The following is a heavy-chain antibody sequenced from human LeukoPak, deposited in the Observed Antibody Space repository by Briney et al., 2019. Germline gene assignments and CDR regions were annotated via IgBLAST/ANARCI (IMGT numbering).Heavy chain of an antibody. CDR1: GYSISSGYY. D-gene: IGHD3-3*02. CDR3: AGSILTLGYYFDY. CDR2: IYHSGST. Sequence: SETLSLTCTVSGYSISSGYYWGWIRQPPGKGLEWIGSIYHSGSTYYNPSLKSRVTISVDTSKNQFSLKLSSVTAADTAVYYCAGSILTLGYYFDYWGQGTLVTVSS. J-gene: IGHJ4*02. V-gene: IGHV4-38-2*02.